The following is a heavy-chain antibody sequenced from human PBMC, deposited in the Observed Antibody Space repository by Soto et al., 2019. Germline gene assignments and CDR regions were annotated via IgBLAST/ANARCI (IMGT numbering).Heavy chain of an antibody. CDR3: ARTRYGSGSYYPDYYYYYGMDV. D-gene: IGHD3-10*01. V-gene: IGHV4-34*01. CDR2: INHSGST. J-gene: IGHJ6*02. Sequence: SETLSLTCAVYGGSFSGYYRSWIRQPPGKGLEWIGEINHSGSTNYNPSLKSRVTISVDTSKNQFSLKLSSVTAADTAVYYCARTRYGSGSYYPDYYYYYGMDVWGQGTTVTVSS. CDR1: GGSFSGYY.